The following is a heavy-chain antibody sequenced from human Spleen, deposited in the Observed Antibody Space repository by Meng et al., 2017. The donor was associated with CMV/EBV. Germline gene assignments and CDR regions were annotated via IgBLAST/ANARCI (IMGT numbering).Heavy chain of an antibody. J-gene: IGHJ4*02. CDR1: GYTFTGYY. D-gene: IGHD3-10*01. Sequence: ASVKVSCKASGYTFTGYYMHWVRQAPGQGLEWMGWINPNDGDKKFAQKFQGRVTMTWDTSISTVYMELNRLRSDDTAFYYCARDLHGGSPRYWGQGTLVTVSS. CDR2: INPNDGDK. CDR3: ARDLHGGSPRY. V-gene: IGHV1-2*02.